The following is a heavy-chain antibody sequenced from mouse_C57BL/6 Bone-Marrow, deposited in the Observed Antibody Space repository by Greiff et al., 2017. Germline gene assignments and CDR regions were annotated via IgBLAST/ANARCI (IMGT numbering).Heavy chain of an antibody. CDR1: GFSLSTFGMG. CDR2: IWWDDVK. CDR3: ARIYYYGSSYLLWAMDY. J-gene: IGHJ4*01. V-gene: IGHV8-8*01. Sequence: QVTLKVSGPGILQPSQTLSLTCSFSGFSLSTFGMGVGWIRQPSGKGLEWLAHIWWDDVKYYNPALKSRLTISKNTSKNQVFLKIANVDTADTATYYCARIYYYGSSYLLWAMDYWGQGTSVTVSS. D-gene: IGHD1-1*01.